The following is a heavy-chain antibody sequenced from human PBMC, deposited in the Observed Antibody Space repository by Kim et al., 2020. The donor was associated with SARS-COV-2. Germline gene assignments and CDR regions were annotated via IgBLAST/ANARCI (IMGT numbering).Heavy chain of an antibody. Sequence: GGSLRLSCAASGFTFSSYAMHWVRQAPGKGLEWVAVISYDGSNKYYADSVKGRFTISRGNSKNTLYLQMNSLRAEDTAVYYCARTHKGTYYYYGMDVWG. CDR1: GFTFSSYA. D-gene: IGHD3-10*02. V-gene: IGHV3-30-3*01. CDR3: ARTHKGTYYYYGMDV. J-gene: IGHJ6*02. CDR2: ISYDGSNK.